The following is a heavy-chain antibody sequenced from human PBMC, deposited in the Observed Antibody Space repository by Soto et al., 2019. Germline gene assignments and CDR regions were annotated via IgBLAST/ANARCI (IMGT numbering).Heavy chain of an antibody. CDR1: GASVSGNSAA. D-gene: IGHD6-19*01. V-gene: IGHV6-1*01. CDR3: ARAVAGTNDFDY. CDR2: TYYRSRWYS. J-gene: IGHJ4*02. Sequence: PSQTLSLTCAISGASVSGNSAAWTWIRQCPSRGLEWLGRTYYRSRWYSAFALSVGSPIIFNTDISKNQFSLQLNSVTPEDTAVYYCARAVAGTNDFDYWGQGTLVTVSS.